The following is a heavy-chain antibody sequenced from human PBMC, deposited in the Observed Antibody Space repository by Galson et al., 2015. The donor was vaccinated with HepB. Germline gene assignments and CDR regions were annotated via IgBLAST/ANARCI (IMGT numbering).Heavy chain of an antibody. D-gene: IGHD3-10*01. CDR3: ARDREVRGVINYYYGMDV. CDR1: GFTFSSCS. Sequence: SLRLSCAASGFTFSSCSMNWVRQAPGKGLEWVSSISSRSSYIYYADSVKGRFTISRDNAKNSLYLQMNGLRAEDTAVYYCARDREVRGVINYYYGMDVWGQGTPVTVSS. CDR2: ISSRSSYI. V-gene: IGHV3-21*01. J-gene: IGHJ6*02.